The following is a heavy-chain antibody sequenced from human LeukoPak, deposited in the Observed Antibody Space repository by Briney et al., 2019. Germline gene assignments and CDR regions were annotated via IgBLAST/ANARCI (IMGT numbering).Heavy chain of an antibody. J-gene: IGHJ4*02. CDR3: GRWGVEAGIDD. CDR1: GFTFSSYG. V-gene: IGHV3-33*01. CDR2: IWYDGSNK. Sequence: PGRSLRLSCAASGFTFSSYGMHWVRQAPGKGLEWVAVIWYDGSNKYYADSVKGRFTISRDNSKNTLYLQMNSLRAEDTAVYYCGRWGVEAGIDDWGQGTLVIVSS. D-gene: IGHD6-13*01.